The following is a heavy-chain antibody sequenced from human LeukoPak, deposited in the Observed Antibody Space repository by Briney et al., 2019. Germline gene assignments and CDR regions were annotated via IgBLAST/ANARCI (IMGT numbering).Heavy chain of an antibody. J-gene: IGHJ3*02. CDR2: IYYSGST. Sequence: SETLSLTCTVSGGSISSYYWSWLRQPPGKGLEWIGYIYYSGSTNYNPSLKSRVTISVDTSKNQFSLKLSSVTAADTAVYYCARAPKGYYYDSSGYNAFDIWGQGTMVTVSS. CDR3: ARAPKGYYYDSSGYNAFDI. D-gene: IGHD3-22*01. V-gene: IGHV4-59*01. CDR1: GGSISSYY.